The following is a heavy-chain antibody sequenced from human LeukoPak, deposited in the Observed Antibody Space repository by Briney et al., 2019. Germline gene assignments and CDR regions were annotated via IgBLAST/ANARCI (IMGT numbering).Heavy chain of an antibody. V-gene: IGHV3-48*02. D-gene: IGHD1-26*01. J-gene: IGHJ4*02. CDR3: ARARDGSYDY. CDR1: GFTFTSTS. Sequence: GGSLRLSCAASGFTFTSTSMNWVRQAPGKGLEWISYISSSSRTVHYADSVKGRFTISRDNAKNSLYLQMNSLRDEDTAVYYCARARDGSYDYWGQGTLDPVSS. CDR2: ISSSSRTV.